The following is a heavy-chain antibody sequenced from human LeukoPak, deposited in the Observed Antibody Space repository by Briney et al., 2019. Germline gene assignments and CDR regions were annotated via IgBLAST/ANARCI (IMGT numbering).Heavy chain of an antibody. V-gene: IGHV1-2*02. CDR2: INPNSGGT. CDR1: GYTFTGYY. Sequence: ASVKVSCKASGYTFTGYYMHWVRQAPGQGLEWMGWINPNSGGTNYAQKFQGRVTMTRDTSISTAYMELSRLRSDDTAVYYCARDFIVGAKRRLDYWGQGTLVTVSS. CDR3: ARDFIVGAKRRLDY. J-gene: IGHJ4*02. D-gene: IGHD1-26*01.